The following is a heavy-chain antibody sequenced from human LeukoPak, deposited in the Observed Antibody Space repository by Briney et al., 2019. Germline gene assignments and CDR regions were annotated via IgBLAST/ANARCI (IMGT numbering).Heavy chain of an antibody. CDR3: ARAPSGTVTYYYMDV. V-gene: IGHV4-30-4*08. Sequence: PSQTLSLTCIVSGGSISSGDYYWSWIRQPPGKGLEWIGYIYYSGSTYYNPSLKSRVTISVDTSKNQFSLKLSSVTAADTAVYYCARAPSGTVTYYYMDVWGKGTTVTVSS. D-gene: IGHD4-11*01. CDR1: GGSISSGDYY. J-gene: IGHJ6*03. CDR2: IYYSGST.